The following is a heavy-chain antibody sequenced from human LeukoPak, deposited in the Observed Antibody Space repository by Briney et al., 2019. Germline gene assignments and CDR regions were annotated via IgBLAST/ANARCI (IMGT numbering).Heavy chain of an antibody. D-gene: IGHD1-26*01. CDR2: ISSSSSYI. CDR3: ARAYSETYGLGYYYMDV. J-gene: IGHJ6*03. V-gene: IGHV3-21*01. Sequence: GGSLRLSCAASGFTFNRYSMNWVRQAPGKGLEWVSSISSSSSYIYYADSVKGRFTISRDNAKKSLYLQMNSLRAEDTAVYYCARAYSETYGLGYYYMDVWGKGTTVTISS. CDR1: GFTFNRYS.